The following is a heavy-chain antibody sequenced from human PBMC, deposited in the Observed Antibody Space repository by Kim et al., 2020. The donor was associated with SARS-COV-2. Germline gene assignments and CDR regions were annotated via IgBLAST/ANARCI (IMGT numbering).Heavy chain of an antibody. J-gene: IGHJ4*02. V-gene: IGHV3-21*01. Sequence: GGSLRLSCAASGFTFSSYSMNWVRQAPGKGLEWVSSISGSSSNIYYAASVKGRFTISRDNAKNSLYLQMNSLRAEDTAVYYCARYGDYPRWGQGTLVTVS. D-gene: IGHD4-17*01. CDR2: ISGSSSNI. CDR1: GFTFSSYS. CDR3: ARYGDYPR.